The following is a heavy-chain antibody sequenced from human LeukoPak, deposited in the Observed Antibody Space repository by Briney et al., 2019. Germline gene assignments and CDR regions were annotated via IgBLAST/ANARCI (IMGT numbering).Heavy chain of an antibody. V-gene: IGHV4-4*07. D-gene: IGHD6-13*01. CDR3: ARESSGIAAAGYYYYYMDV. CDR1: GGSICSYY. CDR2: IYTSGST. Sequence: PSETLSLTCTVSGGSICSYYWSWIRQPAGKGLEWIGRIYTSGSTNYNPSLKSRVTMSVDTSKSQFSLKLSSVTAADTAVYYCARESSGIAAAGYYYYYMDVWGKGTTVTVSS. J-gene: IGHJ6*03.